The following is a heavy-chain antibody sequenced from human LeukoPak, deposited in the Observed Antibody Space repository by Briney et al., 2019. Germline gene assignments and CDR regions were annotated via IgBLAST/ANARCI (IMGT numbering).Heavy chain of an antibody. CDR2: IKQDGSEK. J-gene: IGHJ5*02. CDR3: ARDRYNWNDDINWFDP. D-gene: IGHD1-1*01. V-gene: IGHV3-7*01. CDR1: GFTFSSYW. Sequence: GGSLRLSCAASGFTFSSYWMSWVRQAPGKGLEWAANIKQDGSEKYYVDSVKGRFTISRDNAKNSLYLQMNSLRAEDTAVYYCARDRYNWNDDINWFDPWGQGTLVTVSS.